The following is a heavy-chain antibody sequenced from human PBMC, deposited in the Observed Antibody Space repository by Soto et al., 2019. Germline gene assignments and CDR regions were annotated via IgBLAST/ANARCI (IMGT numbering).Heavy chain of an antibody. J-gene: IGHJ6*02. Sequence: GGSLRLSCAASGFTFSSYGMHWVRQAPGKGLEWVAVIWYYGSNKYYADSVKGRFTISRDNSKNTLYLQMNSLRAEDTAVYYCARKLAAAGPSAYYGMDVWGQGTTVTVSS. CDR3: ARKLAAAGPSAYYGMDV. D-gene: IGHD6-13*01. CDR2: IWYYGSNK. V-gene: IGHV3-33*01. CDR1: GFTFSSYG.